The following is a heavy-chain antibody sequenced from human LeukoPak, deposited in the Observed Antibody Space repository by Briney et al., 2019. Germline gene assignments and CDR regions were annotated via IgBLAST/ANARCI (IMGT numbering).Heavy chain of an antibody. CDR1: GGSISSSSYY. J-gene: IGHJ5*02. Sequence: PSETLSLTCTVSGGSISSSSYYWGWIRRPPGKGLEGIGSIYYSGSTYYNPSLKSRVTISVDTSKNQLSLKLSSVPAADTAVYSCASLYYDYVWGSYRYTPPSNWFDPWGQGTLVTVSS. D-gene: IGHD3-16*02. V-gene: IGHV4-39*01. CDR2: IYYSGST. CDR3: ASLYYDYVWGSYRYTPPSNWFDP.